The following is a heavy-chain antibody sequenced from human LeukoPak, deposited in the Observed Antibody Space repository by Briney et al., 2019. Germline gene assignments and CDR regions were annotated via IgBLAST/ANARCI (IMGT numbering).Heavy chain of an antibody. D-gene: IGHD4-11*01. CDR1: GGTFSSYA. V-gene: IGHV1-69*05. J-gene: IGHJ4*02. CDR3: ARAPYSNALYGY. Sequence: SVKVSCKASGGTFSSYAISWVRQAPGQGLEWMGRIIPIFGTANYAQKFQGRVTITTDESTSTAYMELSSLRSEDTAVYYCARAPYSNALYGYWGQGTLVTVSS. CDR2: IIPIFGTA.